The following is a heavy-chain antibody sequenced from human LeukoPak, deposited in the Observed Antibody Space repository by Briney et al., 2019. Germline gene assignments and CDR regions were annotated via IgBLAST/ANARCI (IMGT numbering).Heavy chain of an antibody. D-gene: IGHD2-15*01. V-gene: IGHV4-39*01. CDR3: ARHPRGGSSRNLDY. CDR2: IYYSGST. J-gene: IGHJ4*02. Sequence: PSETLSLTCTVSGGSISSSSYYWGWIRQPPGKGLEWIGSIYYSGSTYYNPSLKSRVTISVDTSKNQFSLKLSSVTAADTAVYYCARHPRGGSSRNLDYWGQGTLVTVSS. CDR1: GGSISSSSYY.